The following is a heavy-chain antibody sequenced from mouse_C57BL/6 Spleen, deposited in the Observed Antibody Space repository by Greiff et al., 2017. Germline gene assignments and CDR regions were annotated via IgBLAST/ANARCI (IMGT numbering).Heavy chain of an antibody. J-gene: IGHJ2*01. CDR1: GYTFTSYW. CDR3: ARNYGSRGGFDY. D-gene: IGHD1-1*01. V-gene: IGHV1-7*01. CDR2: INPSSGYP. Sequence: QVQLKQSGAELAKPGASVKLSCKASGYTFTSYWMHWVKQRPGQGLEWIGYINPSSGYPKYNQKFKDKATLTADKSSSTAYMQLSSLTYEDSAVYYCARNYGSRGGFDYWGQGTTLTGSS.